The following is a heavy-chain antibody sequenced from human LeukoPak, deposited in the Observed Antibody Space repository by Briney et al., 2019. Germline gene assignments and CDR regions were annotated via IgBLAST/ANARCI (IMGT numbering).Heavy chain of an antibody. CDR3: ATGGFGAFPFDY. CDR2: ISSSSSYI. CDR1: GFTFSSYS. D-gene: IGHD3-10*01. J-gene: IGHJ4*02. Sequence: GGSLRLSCAASGFTFSSYSMNWVRQAPGKGLEWVSSISSSSSYIYYADSVKGRFTISRDNAKNSLYLQMNSLRAEDTAVYYCATGGFGAFPFDYWGQGTLVTVSS. V-gene: IGHV3-21*01.